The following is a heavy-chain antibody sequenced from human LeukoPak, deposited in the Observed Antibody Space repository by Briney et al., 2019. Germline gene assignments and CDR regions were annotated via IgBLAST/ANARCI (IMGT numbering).Heavy chain of an antibody. CDR2: INHSGST. CDR3: ARGVGYGGNSGDY. V-gene: IGHV4-34*01. CDR1: GGSFSGYY. D-gene: IGHD4-23*01. J-gene: IGHJ4*02. Sequence: PSGTLSLTCAVYGGSFSGYYWSWIRQPPGKGLEWIGEINHSGSTNYNPSLKSRVTISVDTSKNQFSLKLSSVTAADTAVYYCARGVGYGGNSGDYWGQGTLVTVSS.